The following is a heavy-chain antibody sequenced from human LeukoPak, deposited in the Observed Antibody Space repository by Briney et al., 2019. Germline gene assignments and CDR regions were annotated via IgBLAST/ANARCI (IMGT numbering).Heavy chain of an antibody. J-gene: IGHJ4*02. CDR1: GYTFTSYG. Sequence: ASVKVSCKASGYTFTSYGISWVLQAPGQGLEWMGWISAYNGNTNYAQKLQGKVTMTTDTSTSTAYMELRSLRSDDTAVYYCAREFPYYCGGDCYSTVGFDYWGQGTLVTVSS. V-gene: IGHV1-18*01. D-gene: IGHD2-21*01. CDR3: AREFPYYCGGDCYSTVGFDY. CDR2: ISAYNGNT.